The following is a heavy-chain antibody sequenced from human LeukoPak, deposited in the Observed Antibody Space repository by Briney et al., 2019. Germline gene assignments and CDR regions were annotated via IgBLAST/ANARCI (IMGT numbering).Heavy chain of an antibody. D-gene: IGHD5-24*01. CDR2: IFSNGDT. V-gene: IGHV3-53*01. J-gene: IGHJ4*02. CDR3: TRDQMNY. Sequence: PGGSLRLSCAASGFTFRNYGMHWVRQAPGKGLEWVSLIFSNGDTHYADSVKGRFTISRDTSKNTVSLQMNSLRVEGTAMYYCTRDQMNYWGQGTLVTVSS. CDR1: GFTFRNYG.